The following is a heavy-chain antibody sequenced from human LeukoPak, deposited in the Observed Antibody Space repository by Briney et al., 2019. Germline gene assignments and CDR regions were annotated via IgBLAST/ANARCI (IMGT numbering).Heavy chain of an antibody. Sequence: GGSLRLSCAASGFTFSSYGMHWVRQAPGKGLEWVAVIWYDGSNKYYADSVKGRFTISRDNSKNTLYLQMNSLRAEGTAVYYCARDQRLGYYYYGMDVWGQGTTVTVSS. J-gene: IGHJ6*02. CDR2: IWYDGSNK. V-gene: IGHV3-33*01. D-gene: IGHD6-25*01. CDR3: ARDQRLGYYYYGMDV. CDR1: GFTFSSYG.